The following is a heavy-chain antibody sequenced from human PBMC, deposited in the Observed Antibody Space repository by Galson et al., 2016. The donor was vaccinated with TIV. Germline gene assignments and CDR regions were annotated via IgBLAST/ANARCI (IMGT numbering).Heavy chain of an antibody. V-gene: IGHV1-69*04. CDR3: AKGKVRAARRFYYMDV. CDR1: GDTFSNYA. CDR2: IIPILNIA. D-gene: IGHD1-14*01. J-gene: IGHJ6*03. Sequence: SVKVSCKASGDTFSNYAISWVRQAPGQGLEWMGRIIPILNIANYAQEFQGRVTITADESTSTVYMELNSLRSDDTAVYYCAKGKVRAARRFYYMDVWGKWTTVTVSS.